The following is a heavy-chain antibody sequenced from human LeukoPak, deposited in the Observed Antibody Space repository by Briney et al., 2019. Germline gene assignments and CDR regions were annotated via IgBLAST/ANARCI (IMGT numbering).Heavy chain of an antibody. J-gene: IGHJ4*02. D-gene: IGHD5-18*01. Sequence: ASVKVSCKASGYTFTSYDINWVRQATGQGLEWMGWMNTSSGNTGYAQKFQGRVTITRNTSISTAYMGLSSLRSEDTAVYYCARADTAMASHYDYWGQGTLVTVSS. CDR1: GYTFTSYD. V-gene: IGHV1-8*03. CDR3: ARADTAMASHYDY. CDR2: MNTSSGNT.